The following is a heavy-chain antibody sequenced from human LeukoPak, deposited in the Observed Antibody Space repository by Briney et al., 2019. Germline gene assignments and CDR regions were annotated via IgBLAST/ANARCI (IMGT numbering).Heavy chain of an antibody. CDR1: GGSISSSSYY. D-gene: IGHD3-3*01. V-gene: IGHV4-39*01. Sequence: PSETLSLTCTVSGGSISSSSYYWGWIRQPPGKGLEWIGSIYYSGSTYYNPSLKSRVTISVDTSENQFSLKLSSVTAADTAVYYCARTSTYYDFWSGKLNWFDPWGQGTLVTVSS. J-gene: IGHJ5*02. CDR2: IYYSGST. CDR3: ARTSTYYDFWSGKLNWFDP.